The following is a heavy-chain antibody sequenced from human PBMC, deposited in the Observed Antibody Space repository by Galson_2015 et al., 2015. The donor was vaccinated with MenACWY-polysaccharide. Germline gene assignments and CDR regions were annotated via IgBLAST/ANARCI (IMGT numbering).Heavy chain of an antibody. J-gene: IGHJ4*02. CDR3: ARDGSRGGVGASDH. CDR1: GYTFNNYW. CDR2: IKQDGSEK. V-gene: IGHV3-7*05. Sequence: SLRLSCAASGYTFNNYWMSWVRQAPGKGLEWVANIKQDGSEKNYVQSVKGRFTISRDNAKNSLYLQVNSLRAEDTAVYYCARDGSRGGVGASDHWGQGTLVTVSS. D-gene: IGHD1-26*01.